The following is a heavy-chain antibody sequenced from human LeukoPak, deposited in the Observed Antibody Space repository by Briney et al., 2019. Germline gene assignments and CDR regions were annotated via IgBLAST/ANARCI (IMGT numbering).Heavy chain of an antibody. Sequence: GGSLRLSCAASGLTFSSYDMHWVRQAPGEGLECVSSIGASGDTYYTDSVKGRFTISRENAKKSSYLQMSSLRVEDTAVYFCVLGAYWNDDKNAFHIWGPGTMVTVSS. CDR1: GLTFSSYD. CDR3: VLGAYWNDDKNAFHI. CDR2: IGASGDT. V-gene: IGHV3-13*01. J-gene: IGHJ3*02. D-gene: IGHD1-1*01.